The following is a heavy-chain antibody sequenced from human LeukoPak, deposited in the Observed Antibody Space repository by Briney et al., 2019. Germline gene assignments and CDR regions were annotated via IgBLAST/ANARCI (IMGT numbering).Heavy chain of an antibody. D-gene: IGHD6-13*01. V-gene: IGHV4-59*01. Sequence: SETLSLTCTVSGDSISNYYWSWIRQPPGKGLEWIGYIYYSGNTNYNPSLKSRVTISVDTSKNQFSLKLSSVTAADTAVYYCARDSGYSSSWGFDYWGQGTLVTVSS. J-gene: IGHJ4*02. CDR1: GDSISNYY. CDR2: IYYSGNT. CDR3: ARDSGYSSSWGFDY.